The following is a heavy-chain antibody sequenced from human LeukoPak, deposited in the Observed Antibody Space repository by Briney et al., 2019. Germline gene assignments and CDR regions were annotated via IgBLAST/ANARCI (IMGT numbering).Heavy chain of an antibody. CDR2: ISYDGSNK. CDR1: GFTFSSYA. Sequence: GGSLRLSCAASGFTFSSYAMHWVRQAPGKGLEWVAVISYDGSNKYYADSVKGRFTISRDNAKNSLYLQMNSLRAEDTAVYYYARDGRSFDYWGQGTLVTVSS. J-gene: IGHJ4*02. D-gene: IGHD3-3*01. CDR3: ARDGRSFDY. V-gene: IGHV3-30*04.